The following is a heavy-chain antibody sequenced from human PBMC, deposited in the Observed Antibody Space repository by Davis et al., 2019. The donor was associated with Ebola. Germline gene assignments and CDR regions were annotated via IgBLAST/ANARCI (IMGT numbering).Heavy chain of an antibody. Sequence: SVKVSCKASGGTFSSYAISWVRQAPGQGLEWMGGIIPIFGTANYAQKFQGRVTITADESPSTAYMELSSLRSEDTAVYYCARERGRRSAFDIWGQGTMVTVSS. J-gene: IGHJ3*02. CDR2: IIPIFGTA. CDR1: GGTFSSYA. CDR3: ARERGRRSAFDI. V-gene: IGHV1-69*13. D-gene: IGHD2-15*01.